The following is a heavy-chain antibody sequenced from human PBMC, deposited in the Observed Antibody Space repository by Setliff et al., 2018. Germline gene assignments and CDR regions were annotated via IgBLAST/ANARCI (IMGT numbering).Heavy chain of an antibody. Sequence: SETLSLTCGVYGGPFNGYYWSWIRQPPGKGLEWIGEISHSGTTDYNPSLKSRVTMSADTSKNQFSLKLKSVTAADTAVYYCTRNFLGWLARFWGRGTLVTVSS. CDR1: GGPFNGYY. D-gene: IGHD6-19*01. CDR3: TRNFLGWLARF. J-gene: IGHJ4*02. CDR2: ISHSGTT. V-gene: IGHV4-34*10.